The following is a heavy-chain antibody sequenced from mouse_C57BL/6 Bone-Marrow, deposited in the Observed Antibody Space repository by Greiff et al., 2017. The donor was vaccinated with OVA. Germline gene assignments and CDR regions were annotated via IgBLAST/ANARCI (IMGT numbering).Heavy chain of an antibody. CDR3: TGSWFAY. CDR1: GYTFTDYE. J-gene: IGHJ3*01. Sequence: QVQLQQSGAELVRPGASVTLSCKASGYTFTDYEMHWVKQTPVHGLEWIGAIDPDTGGTAYNQKFKGKAILTADKSSSTAYMELRSLTSEDSAVYYCTGSWFAYWGQGTLVTVSA. V-gene: IGHV1-15*01. CDR2: IDPDTGGT.